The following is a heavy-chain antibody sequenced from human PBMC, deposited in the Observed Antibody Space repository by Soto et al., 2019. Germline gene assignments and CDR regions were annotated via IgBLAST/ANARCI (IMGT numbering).Heavy chain of an antibody. Sequence: QVQLVESGGGVVQPGRSLRLSCAASGFTFSSYGMHWVRQAPGKGLEWVAVIWYDGSNKYYADSVKGRFTISRDNSKHTLYLQMNSLRAEDTAVYYCARDRSDCSGGSCYHYDYWGQGTLVTVSS. J-gene: IGHJ4*02. CDR1: GFTFSSYG. CDR2: IWYDGSNK. CDR3: ARDRSDCSGGSCYHYDY. V-gene: IGHV3-33*01. D-gene: IGHD2-15*01.